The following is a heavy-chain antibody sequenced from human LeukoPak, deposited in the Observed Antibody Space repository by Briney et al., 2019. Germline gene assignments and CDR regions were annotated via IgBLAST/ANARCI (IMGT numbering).Heavy chain of an antibody. J-gene: IGHJ6*03. V-gene: IGHV1-46*01. D-gene: IGHD4-17*01. CDR2: INPSGGST. CDR3: AREGATVTTYYYYYYMDV. CDR1: GYTFTSYY. Sequence: ASVKVSCKASGYTFTSYYMHWVRQAPGQGLEWMGIINPSGGSTSYAQKFQGRVTITTDESTSTAYMELSSLRSEDTAVYYCAREGATVTTYYYYYYMDVWGKGTTVTVSS.